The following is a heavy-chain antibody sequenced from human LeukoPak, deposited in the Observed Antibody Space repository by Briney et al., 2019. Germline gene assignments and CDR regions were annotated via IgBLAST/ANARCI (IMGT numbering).Heavy chain of an antibody. CDR1: GFTFSGYW. Sequence: GGSLRLSCAASGFTFSGYWMHWVRQAPEKGLVWVSRIISDGRSTSYADSVKGRFTISRDNAKNSLYLQMNSLRAEDTAVYYCVRGYCSGGSCYARAFDIWGQGTMVTVSS. CDR2: IISDGRST. J-gene: IGHJ3*02. CDR3: VRGYCSGGSCYARAFDI. D-gene: IGHD2-15*01. V-gene: IGHV3-74*01.